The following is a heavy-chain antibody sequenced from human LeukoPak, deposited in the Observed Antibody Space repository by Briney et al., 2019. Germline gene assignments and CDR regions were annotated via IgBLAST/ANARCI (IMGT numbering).Heavy chain of an antibody. J-gene: IGHJ4*02. CDR2: IYPGDSDT. CDR3: ARRSRGMGATTIFLDY. D-gene: IGHD1-26*01. V-gene: IGHV5-51*01. CDR1: GYSFTTYW. Sequence: GESLKISCKASGYSFTTYWIGWVRQMPGKGLEWMGIIYPGDSDTRYSPSFQGQVTISADKSISTAYLQWSSLKASDTAMYYCARRSRGMGATTIFLDYWGQGTLVTVSS.